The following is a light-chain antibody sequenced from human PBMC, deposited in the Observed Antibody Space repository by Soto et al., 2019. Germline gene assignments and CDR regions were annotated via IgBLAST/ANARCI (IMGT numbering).Light chain of an antibody. CDR1: SSDVGSHNL. Sequence: QSALTQPASVSGSPGQSITISGTGTSSDVGSHNLVSWYQQHPGQAPKLMIYEVSMRPLGVSARFSASKSGNTASLTISGLQAEDEADYSCCSYGGSRAVFGGGTQLTVL. J-gene: IGLJ7*01. CDR3: CSYGGSRAV. CDR2: EVS. V-gene: IGLV2-23*02.